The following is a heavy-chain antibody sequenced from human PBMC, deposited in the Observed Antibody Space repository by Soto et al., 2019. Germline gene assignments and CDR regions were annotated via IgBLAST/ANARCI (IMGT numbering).Heavy chain of an antibody. CDR2: ISFSGHT. Sequence: SETLSLTCTVSGGSISGYFWSWIRQPPGKGLEWVGYISFSGHTNYSPSLKGRVTISVDTSKNQFSLKLNSVTAADTAVYYCARVTRDGYNHDFWGQGTLVTVS. CDR1: GGSISGYF. D-gene: IGHD5-12*01. J-gene: IGHJ4*02. V-gene: IGHV4-59*01. CDR3: ARVTRDGYNHDF.